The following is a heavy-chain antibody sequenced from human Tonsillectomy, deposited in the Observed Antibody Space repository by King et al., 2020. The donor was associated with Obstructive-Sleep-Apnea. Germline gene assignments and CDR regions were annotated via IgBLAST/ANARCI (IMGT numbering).Heavy chain of an antibody. CDR1: GFTFSSYA. V-gene: IGHV3-23*04. CDR3: VTVAGQWLVRGSGYYYGMDV. J-gene: IGHJ6*02. Sequence: VQLVESGGGLVQPGGSLRLSCAASGFTFSSYAMSWVRQAPGKGLEWVSAISGSGGSTYYADSVKGRFTISRDNSKNTLYLQMNSLRAEDTAVYYCVTVAGQWLVRGSGYYYGMDVWGQGTTVTVSS. D-gene: IGHD6-19*01. CDR2: ISGSGGST.